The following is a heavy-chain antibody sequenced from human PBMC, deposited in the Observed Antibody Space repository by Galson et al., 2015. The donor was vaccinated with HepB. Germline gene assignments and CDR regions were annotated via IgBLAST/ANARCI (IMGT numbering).Heavy chain of an antibody. CDR3: ARGYNWSFDY. Sequence: SLRLSCAASGFTFSDYYMYWVRQAPGKGLEWVGLIRDKANNYATEYAASVKGRFSISADASKNSLYLQMNSLKTEDTAVYFCARGYNWSFDYWGQGTLVTVSS. CDR2: IRDKANNYAT. D-gene: IGHD1-1*01. CDR1: GFTFSDYY. V-gene: IGHV3-72*01. J-gene: IGHJ4*02.